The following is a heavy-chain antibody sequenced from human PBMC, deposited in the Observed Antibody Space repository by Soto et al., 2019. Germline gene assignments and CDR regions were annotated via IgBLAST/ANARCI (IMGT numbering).Heavy chain of an antibody. J-gene: IGHJ6*02. Sequence: QVQLVESGGGVVQPGRSLRLSCAASGFTFSSYGMHWVRQAPGKGLEWVAVIWYDGSNKYYADSVKGRFTISRDNSKXXLXLXXNSLRAEDTAVYYCARANGSGSYYLPNYYYYGMDVWGQGTTVTVSS. CDR1: GFTFSSYG. CDR2: IWYDGSNK. CDR3: ARANGSGSYYLPNYYYYGMDV. D-gene: IGHD3-10*01. V-gene: IGHV3-33*01.